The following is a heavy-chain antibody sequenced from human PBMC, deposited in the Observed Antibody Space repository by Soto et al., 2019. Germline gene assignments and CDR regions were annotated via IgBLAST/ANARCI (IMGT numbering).Heavy chain of an antibody. CDR1: GASISSSY. CDR2: VYYSGST. Sequence: QVQLQESGPGLVKPSETLSLTCTVSGASISSSYWSWIRQSPGKGLEWIGYVYYSGSTKYNPSLKSRVNIAVDASKNQFSLKLSSVTAADTAVYYCARGYYDSNGQSNTFDIWGQGTMVTVSS. CDR3: ARGYYDSNGQSNTFDI. J-gene: IGHJ3*02. V-gene: IGHV4-59*01. D-gene: IGHD3-22*01.